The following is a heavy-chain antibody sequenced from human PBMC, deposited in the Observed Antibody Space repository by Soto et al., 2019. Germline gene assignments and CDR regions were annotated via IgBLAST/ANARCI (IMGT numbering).Heavy chain of an antibody. CDR3: ARGHYGLDV. V-gene: IGHV3-11*01. J-gene: IGHJ6*02. CDR1: GFTFSDHC. Sequence: QMQLVEFGGGLVKPGGSLRLSCAASGFTFSDHCISWIRQAPGKGLEWVSYTCPRGGQTYHADSVKGRFTISTDYAKNSGFLQRASFGGEKTAVFFCARGHYGLDVWGQGTTVTVSS. CDR2: TCPRGGQT.